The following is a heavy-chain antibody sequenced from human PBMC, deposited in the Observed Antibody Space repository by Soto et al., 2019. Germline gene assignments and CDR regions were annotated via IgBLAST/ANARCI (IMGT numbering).Heavy chain of an antibody. Sequence: PWGSLRLSCAASGFTFSSYAMHWVRQAPGKGLEWVAVISYAGSNKYYADSVRGRFTISRDNSKNTLYLQMNSLRAEDTAVYYCARGGRVRYFDWPLGMDVWGQGTTVTVSS. D-gene: IGHD3-9*01. CDR3: ARGGRVRYFDWPLGMDV. J-gene: IGHJ6*02. CDR2: ISYAGSNK. V-gene: IGHV3-30-3*01. CDR1: GFTFSSYA.